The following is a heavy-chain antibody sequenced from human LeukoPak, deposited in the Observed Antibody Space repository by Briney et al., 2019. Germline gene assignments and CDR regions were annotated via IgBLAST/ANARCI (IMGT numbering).Heavy chain of an antibody. CDR3: ASLYSNSWVDY. Sequence: SESLSLTCTVSGVSISSSTNCWGWIRQPPGEGLEWIGSLYYGASTHDNPSLKSPLTISVNTSKNKFSLKLSSVTAADTAVYYCASLYSNSWVDYWGQGTLVTVSS. D-gene: IGHD6-13*01. CDR1: GVSISSSTNC. V-gene: IGHV4-39*01. J-gene: IGHJ4*02. CDR2: LYYGAST.